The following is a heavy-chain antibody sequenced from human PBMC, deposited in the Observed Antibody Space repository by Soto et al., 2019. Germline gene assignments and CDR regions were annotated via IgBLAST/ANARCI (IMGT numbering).Heavy chain of an antibody. D-gene: IGHD2-15*01. J-gene: IGHJ6*02. V-gene: IGHV2-5*02. Sequence: QITLKESGPTLVKPTQTLTLTCTFSGFSFISSGVGVGWIRQPPGRALEWLALIYWDEDKRYSPSLKGRLTIXKXLSTNEVVLTMTNVDPEDTGTYYCAHKGGRGAGMDVWGQGTTVTVS. CDR2: IYWDEDK. CDR3: AHKGGRGAGMDV. CDR1: GFSFISSGVG.